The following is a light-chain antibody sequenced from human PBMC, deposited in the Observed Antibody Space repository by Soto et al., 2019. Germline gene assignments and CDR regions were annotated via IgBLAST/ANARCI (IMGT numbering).Light chain of an antibody. CDR2: GAS. V-gene: IGKV1-12*01. Sequence: DIQMTQSPSTLSASVGDRVTITCRASQSVYTWLAWYQQKPGKAPELLIYGASTLRPGGASRFSGSGSGSEFTLTISSLQPEDFATYYCQQANSFPLTFGGGTKVDIK. CDR1: QSVYTW. J-gene: IGKJ4*01. CDR3: QQANSFPLT.